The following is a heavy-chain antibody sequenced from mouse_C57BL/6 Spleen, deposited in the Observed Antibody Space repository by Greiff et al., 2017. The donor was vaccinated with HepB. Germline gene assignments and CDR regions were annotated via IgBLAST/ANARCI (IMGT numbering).Heavy chain of an antibody. V-gene: IGHV14-3*01. J-gene: IGHJ3*01. CDR1: GFNIKNTY. D-gene: IGHD2-2*01. Sequence: VQLKESVAELVRPGASVKLSCTASGFNIKNTYMHWVKQRPEQGLEWIGRIDPANGNTKYAPKFQGKATITADTSSNTAYLQLSSLTSEDTAIYCCARLRGYGQGFAYWGQGTLVTVSA. CDR2: IDPANGNT. CDR3: ARLRGYGQGFAY.